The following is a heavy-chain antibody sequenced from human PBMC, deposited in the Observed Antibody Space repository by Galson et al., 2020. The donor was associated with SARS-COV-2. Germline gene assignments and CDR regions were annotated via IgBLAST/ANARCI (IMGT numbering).Heavy chain of an antibody. CDR3: ARAESTVTSSYYYYYGMDV. Sequence: SETLSLTCAVSGGSISSGGYSWSWIRQPPGKGLEWIGYIYYSGSTYYNPSLKSRVTISVDTSKNQFSLKLSSVTAADTAVYYCARAESTVTSSYYYYYGMDVWGQGTTVTVSS. D-gene: IGHD4-4*01. CDR2: IYYSGST. J-gene: IGHJ6*02. CDR1: GGSISSGGYS. V-gene: IGHV4-30-4*07.